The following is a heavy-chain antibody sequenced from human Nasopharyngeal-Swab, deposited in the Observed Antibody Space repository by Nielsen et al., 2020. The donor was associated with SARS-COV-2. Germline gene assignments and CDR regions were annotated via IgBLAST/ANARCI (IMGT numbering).Heavy chain of an antibody. V-gene: IGHV3-74*01. CDR1: GFTFSSYW. J-gene: IGHJ4*02. D-gene: IGHD4-11*01. CDR3: ATDGYSFGYDRGY. CDR2: IDEHRSTI. Sequence: GESLKISCVASGFTFSSYWMHWVRQVPGKGLVWVSRIDEHRSTINHADSVEGRFTISRDNAKSSLFLEMNSLRVEDTALYYCATDGYSFGYDRGYWGQGTLVIVSS.